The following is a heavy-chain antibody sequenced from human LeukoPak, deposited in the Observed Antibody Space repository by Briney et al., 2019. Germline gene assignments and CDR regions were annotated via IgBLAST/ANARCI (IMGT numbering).Heavy chain of an antibody. V-gene: IGHV4-39*02. J-gene: IGHJ3*02. Sequence: SETLSLTCTVSGGSIRSGSYYWGWVRQPPGKGLEWIGNIYYSGTTYYNPSLKSRVTVSVDTSKNQFSLKLSSVTAADTAVYYCAIDIVVVPAAILISDAFDIWGQGTMVTVSS. CDR3: AIDIVVVPAAILISDAFDI. D-gene: IGHD2-2*01. CDR1: GGSIRSGSYY. CDR2: IYYSGTT.